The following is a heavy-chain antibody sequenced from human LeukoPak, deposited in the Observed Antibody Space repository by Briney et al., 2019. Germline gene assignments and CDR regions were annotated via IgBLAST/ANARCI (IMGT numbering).Heavy chain of an antibody. J-gene: IGHJ4*02. V-gene: IGHV4-4*07. CDR1: GGSISSYY. CDR2: IYTSGST. CDR3: ARGEYYYGSGSYYTY. D-gene: IGHD3-10*01. Sequence: PSETLSLTCTVSGGSISSYYWSWIRQPAGKGLEWIGRIYTSGSTNYNPSLKSRVTMSVDTSKNQFSLKLSSVTAADTAVYYCARGEYYYGSGSYYTYWGQGTLVTVSS.